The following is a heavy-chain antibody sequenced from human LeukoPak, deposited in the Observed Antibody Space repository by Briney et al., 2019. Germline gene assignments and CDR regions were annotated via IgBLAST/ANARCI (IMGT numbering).Heavy chain of an antibody. Sequence: GRSLRLSCAASGFTFSSYGMHWVRQAPGKGLEWVAVISYDGSNKYYADSVKGRFTISRDNSKNTLYLQMNSLRAEDTAVYYCAKGLLITMVRGVISPYFDYWGQGTLVTVSS. V-gene: IGHV3-30*18. D-gene: IGHD3-10*01. CDR3: AKGLLITMVRGVISPYFDY. CDR2: ISYDGSNK. J-gene: IGHJ4*02. CDR1: GFTFSSYG.